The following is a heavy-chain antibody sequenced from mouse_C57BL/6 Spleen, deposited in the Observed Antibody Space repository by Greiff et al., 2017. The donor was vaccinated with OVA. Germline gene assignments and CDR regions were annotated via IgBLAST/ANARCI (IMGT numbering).Heavy chain of an antibody. Sequence: QVQLKESGAELVRPGASVKLSCKASGYTFTDYYINWVKQRPGQGLEWIARIYPGSGNTYYNEKFKGKATLTAEKSSSTAYMQLSSLTSEDSAVYFCAREYYGSSLFDYWGQGTTLTVSS. CDR3: AREYYGSSLFDY. J-gene: IGHJ2*01. V-gene: IGHV1-76*01. D-gene: IGHD1-1*01. CDR1: GYTFTDYY. CDR2: IYPGSGNT.